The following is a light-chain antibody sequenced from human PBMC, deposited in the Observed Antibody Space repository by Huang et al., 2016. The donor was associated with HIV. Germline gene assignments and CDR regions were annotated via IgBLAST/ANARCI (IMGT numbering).Light chain of an antibody. V-gene: IGKV3-11*01. J-gene: IGKJ5*01. CDR1: QSVRYY. CDR3: QQRSDWPAIT. CDR2: DSA. Sequence: EIVLTQSPATLSLSPGESATLSCRASQSVRYYLAWYQQKPGQAPRLLIYDSANRATGIPARCSGSGSDTDFTLIIGSLEPEDSAVYYCQQRSDWPAITFGQGTRLEIK.